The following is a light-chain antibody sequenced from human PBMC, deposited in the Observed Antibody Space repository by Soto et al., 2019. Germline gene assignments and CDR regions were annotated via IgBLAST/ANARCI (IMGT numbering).Light chain of an antibody. CDR1: QSVSSSS. CDR2: GAS. J-gene: IGKJ2*01. CDR3: QQYGSSPRT. Sequence: EIVLTQSPGTLSLSPGERATLSCRASQSVSSSSLAWYQQKPGQAPTLLIYGASGRAPCIPDRFRGSGSGTVFTLAICRLEPEDFAVYYCQQYGSSPRTFGQGTQLEIK. V-gene: IGKV3-20*01.